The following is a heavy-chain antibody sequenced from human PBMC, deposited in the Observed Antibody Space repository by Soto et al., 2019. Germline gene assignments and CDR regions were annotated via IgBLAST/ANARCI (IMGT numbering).Heavy chain of an antibody. CDR1: GFTFSSYW. V-gene: IGHV3-74*01. D-gene: IGHD5-12*01. Sequence: PGGSLRLSCAASGFTFSSYWMHWVRQAPGKGLVWVSRINSDGSSTSYADSVKGRFTISRDNAKNTLYLQMNSLRAEDTAVYYCAREGRGYSGYDLYYFDYWGQGTLVTVSS. J-gene: IGHJ4*02. CDR2: INSDGSST. CDR3: AREGRGYSGYDLYYFDY.